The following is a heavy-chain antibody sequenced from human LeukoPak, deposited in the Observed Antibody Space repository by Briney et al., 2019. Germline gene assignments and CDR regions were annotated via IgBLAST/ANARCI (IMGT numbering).Heavy chain of an antibody. CDR1: EFTINDAW. CDR2: IKSKTDGGTT. J-gene: IGHJ4*02. D-gene: IGHD6-6*01. CDR3: SSWGSTPGVSSDDY. Sequence: KPGGSLRLSCAASEFTINDAWMSWVRHAPGKGLEWVGRIKSKTDGGTTEYAAPVKGRFTISRDDSKNTLYLQMNSLKTEDTAMYYCSSWGSTPGVSSDDYWGQGTLVTVSS. V-gene: IGHV3-15*01.